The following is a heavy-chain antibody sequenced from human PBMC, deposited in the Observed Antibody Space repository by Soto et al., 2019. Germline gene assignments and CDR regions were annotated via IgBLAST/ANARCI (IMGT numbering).Heavy chain of an antibody. Sequence: SETLSLTCAVYGGSFSGYYWSWIRQPPGKGLEWIGEINHSGSTNYNPSLKSRVTISVDTYKNQFSLKLSSVTAADTAVYYCALEGVRGVMGGFDYWGQGTLVTVSS. D-gene: IGHD3-10*01. J-gene: IGHJ4*02. CDR1: GGSFSGYY. CDR3: ALEGVRGVMGGFDY. V-gene: IGHV4-34*01. CDR2: INHSGST.